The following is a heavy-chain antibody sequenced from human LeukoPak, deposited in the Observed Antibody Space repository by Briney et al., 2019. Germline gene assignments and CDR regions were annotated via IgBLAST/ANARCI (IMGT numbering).Heavy chain of an antibody. CDR1: GGSFSDYC. CDR3: ARGGSYYDFWSGRAPFTP. Sequence: SETLSLTCVVYGGSFSDYCWSWIRQPPGKGLEWIGEINHSGSTNYNPSLKSRVTISVDTSKNQCSLNLKYMTAADTAVYQCARGGSYYDFWSGRAPFTPWGQGTLVSAAS. CDR2: INHSGST. V-gene: IGHV4-34*01. J-gene: IGHJ4*02. D-gene: IGHD3-3*01.